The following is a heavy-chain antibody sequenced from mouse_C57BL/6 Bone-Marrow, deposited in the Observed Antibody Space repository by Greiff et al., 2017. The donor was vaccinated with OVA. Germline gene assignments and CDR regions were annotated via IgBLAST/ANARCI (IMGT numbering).Heavy chain of an antibody. V-gene: IGHV1-18*01. D-gene: IGHD1-1*01. Sequence: EVQLQQSGPELVKPGASVKIPCKASGYTFTDYNMDWVKQSHGKSLEWIGDINPNNGGTIYNQKFKGKATLTVDKSSSTAYMELRSLTSEDTAVYYCARGGNITTVVAPGFAYWGQGTLVTVSA. CDR3: ARGGNITTVVAPGFAY. CDR2: INPNNGGT. CDR1: GYTFTDYN. J-gene: IGHJ3*01.